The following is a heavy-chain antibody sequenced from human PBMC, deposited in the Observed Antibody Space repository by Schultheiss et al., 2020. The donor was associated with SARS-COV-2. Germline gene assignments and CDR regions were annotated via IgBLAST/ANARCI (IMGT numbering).Heavy chain of an antibody. V-gene: IGHV3-7*01. Sequence: GESLKISCAASGFTFSSYSMNWVRQAPGKGLEWVANIKQDGSEKYYVDSVKGRFTISRDNAKNSLYLQMNSLRAEDTAVYYCARVTLPYFDYWGQGTLVTVSS. CDR1: GFTFSSYS. CDR3: ARVTLPYFDY. CDR2: IKQDGSEK. J-gene: IGHJ4*02. D-gene: IGHD1-26*01.